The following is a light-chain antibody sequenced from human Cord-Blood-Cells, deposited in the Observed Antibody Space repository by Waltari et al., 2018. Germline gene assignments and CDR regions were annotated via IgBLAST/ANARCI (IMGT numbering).Light chain of an antibody. V-gene: IGKV1-27*01. J-gene: IGKJ3*01. CDR2: AAS. Sequence: IQMTQSPSSLSASVGDRVTITCRASQGISNYLAWYQQKPGKVPKLLIYAASTLQSGVPSRFSGSGSGTEFTLTISSLQPEDVATYYCQKYNSAPPFTFGPGTKVDIK. CDR1: QGISNY. CDR3: QKYNSAPPFT.